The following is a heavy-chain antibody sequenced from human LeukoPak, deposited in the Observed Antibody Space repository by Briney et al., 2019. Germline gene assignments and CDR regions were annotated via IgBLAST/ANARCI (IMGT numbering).Heavy chain of an antibody. CDR1: GGSFSGYY. V-gene: IGHV4-34*01. D-gene: IGHD5-24*01. J-gene: IGHJ4*02. CDR2: INHSGST. CDR3: ARGRDPY. Sequence: PSETLSLTCAVYGGSFSGYYWTWIRQPPGRGLEWIGEINHSGSTNYNPSLKSRVTISVDTSKSQFSLKLNSVTAADTAMDYCARGRDPYWGQGTLVTVSS.